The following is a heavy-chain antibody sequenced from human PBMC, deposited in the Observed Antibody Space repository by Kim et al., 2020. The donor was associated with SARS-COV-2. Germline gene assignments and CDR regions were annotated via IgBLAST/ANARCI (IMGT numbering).Heavy chain of an antibody. CDR3: ARGLPGWGVQGVDDAFDI. V-gene: IGHV4-4*02. Sequence: SETLSLTCAVSGGSISSSNWWSWVRQPPGKGLEWIGEIYHSGSTNYNPSLKSRVTISVDKSKNQFSLKLSSVTAADTAVYYCARGLPGWGVQGVDDAFDIWGQGTMVTVSS. CDR1: GGSISSSNW. CDR2: IYHSGST. D-gene: IGHD3-10*01. J-gene: IGHJ3*02.